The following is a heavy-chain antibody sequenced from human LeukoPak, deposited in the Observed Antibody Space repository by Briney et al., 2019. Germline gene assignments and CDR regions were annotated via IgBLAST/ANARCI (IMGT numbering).Heavy chain of an antibody. D-gene: IGHD3-16*01. CDR3: AREGRSRTNTGGDLDY. Sequence: SETLSLTCGVYGGSFTAYYWSWIRQSPGKGLEWIGEIDHSGRTNYNPSLKSRVSMSVDTSTNQSSLRLRSVTAADTAVYYCAREGRSRTNTGGDLDYWGQGTLVTVSS. CDR1: GGSFTAYY. J-gene: IGHJ4*02. CDR2: IDHSGRT. V-gene: IGHV4-34*01.